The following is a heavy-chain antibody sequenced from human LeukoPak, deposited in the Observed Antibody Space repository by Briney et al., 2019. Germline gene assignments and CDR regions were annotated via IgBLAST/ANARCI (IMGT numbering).Heavy chain of an antibody. CDR1: GYSISSSYY. Sequence: SETLSLTCAVSGYSISSSYYWGWIRQPPGKGLEWIGSIYHSGSTYYNPSLKSRVTISVDTSKNQYSLKLSSVTAADTAVYYCAREGRQVTQLYGSYIFDYWGQGTLVTVSS. CDR2: IYHSGST. J-gene: IGHJ4*02. CDR3: AREGRQVTQLYGSYIFDY. V-gene: IGHV4-38-2*01. D-gene: IGHD4-11*01.